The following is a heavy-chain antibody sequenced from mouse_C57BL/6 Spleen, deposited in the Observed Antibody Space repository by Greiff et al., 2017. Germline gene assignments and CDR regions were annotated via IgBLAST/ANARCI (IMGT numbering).Heavy chain of an antibody. CDR1: GYTFTDYE. J-gene: IGHJ4*01. Sequence: QVQLQQSGAELVRPGASVTLSCKASGYTFTDYEMHWVKQTPVHGLEWIGAIDPETGGTAYNQKFKGKAILTADKSSSTAYMELRSLTSEDSAVYYCTGGNRYYAMDYWGQGTSVTVSS. D-gene: IGHD2-1*01. CDR3: TGGNRYYAMDY. V-gene: IGHV1-15*01. CDR2: IDPETGGT.